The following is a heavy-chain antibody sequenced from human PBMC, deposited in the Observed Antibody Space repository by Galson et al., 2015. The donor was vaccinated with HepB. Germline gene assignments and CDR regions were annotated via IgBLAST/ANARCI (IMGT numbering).Heavy chain of an antibody. J-gene: IGHJ4*02. CDR2: IIPILGIA. D-gene: IGHD3-16*01. Sequence: SVKVSCKASGGTFSSYTISWVRQAPGQGLEWMGRIIPILGIANYAQKFQGRVTITADKSTSTAYMELSSLRSEDTAVYYCAVMRLRLGDHPNDYWGQGTLVTVSS. CDR1: GGTFSSYT. V-gene: IGHV1-69*02. CDR3: AVMRLRLGDHPNDY.